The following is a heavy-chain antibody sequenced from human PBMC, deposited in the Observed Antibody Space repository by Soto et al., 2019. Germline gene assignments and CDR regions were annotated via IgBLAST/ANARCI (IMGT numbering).Heavy chain of an antibody. J-gene: IGHJ5*02. CDR1: GGTFSSYA. CDR3: ARDSVSPPTSVTMLGAGENWFDP. V-gene: IGHV1-69*01. D-gene: IGHD3-10*02. Sequence: QVQLVQSGAEEKKPGSSVKVSCKASGGTFSSYAISWVRQAPGQGLEWMGGLIPICGTANYAQQFQGRVTITADESTITAYMELSSLRSEETAVYYCARDSVSPPTSVTMLGAGENWFDPWGQGTLVPVSS. CDR2: LIPICGTA.